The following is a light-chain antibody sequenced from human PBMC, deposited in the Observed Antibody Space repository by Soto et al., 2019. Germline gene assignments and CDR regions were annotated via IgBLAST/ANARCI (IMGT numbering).Light chain of an antibody. CDR1: QSASSSY. CDR2: GAS. Sequence: EVVFTQSPCTLSLSPGERATLSCRASQSASSSYLAWYQQKPGQAPRLLIYGASSRATGSPDRFSGSGYGTEFTLTISRLQPDDFATYYCQQLNTYPITFAQGTRLEI. J-gene: IGKJ5*01. CDR3: QQLNTYPIT. V-gene: IGKV3-20*01.